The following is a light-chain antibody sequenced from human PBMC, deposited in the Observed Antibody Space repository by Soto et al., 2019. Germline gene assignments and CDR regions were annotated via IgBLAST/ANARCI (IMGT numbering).Light chain of an antibody. CDR2: SAS. Sequence: EIVLTQSPGTLSLSPGERATLSCRASQSVSSSYLAWYQQKPGQAPRLLIYSASNRAAGVPDRFSGSGSGADFSLTISRLEPEDFAVYYCQQLNSYPLTFGQGTKVEIK. V-gene: IGKV3-20*01. CDR1: QSVSSSY. J-gene: IGKJ1*01. CDR3: QQLNSYPLT.